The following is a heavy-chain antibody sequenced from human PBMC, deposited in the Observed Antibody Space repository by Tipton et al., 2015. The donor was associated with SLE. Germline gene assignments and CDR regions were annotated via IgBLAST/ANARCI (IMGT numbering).Heavy chain of an antibody. CDR3: ARGGYCSGGTCGSPTDMDV. D-gene: IGHD2-15*01. Sequence: SLRLSCVASGFTFNNYAMNWVRQAPGRGLEWVASISSSSSHMYYADSLKGRFTISRDNSKDSLYLQMNSLRAEDTAVYYCARGGYCSGGTCGSPTDMDVWGKGTTVTVSS. CDR1: GFTFNNYA. J-gene: IGHJ6*03. CDR2: ISSSSSHM. V-gene: IGHV3-21*01.